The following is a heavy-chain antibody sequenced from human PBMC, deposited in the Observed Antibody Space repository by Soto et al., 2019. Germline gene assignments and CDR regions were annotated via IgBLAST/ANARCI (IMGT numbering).Heavy chain of an antibody. D-gene: IGHD3-10*01. Sequence: QVQLQQWGAGLLKPSETLSLTCAVYGGSFSDYYWSWIRQPPGKGLEWIGEINYSGSANYNPSLKNRVSISVDTSDNQFSLKLSSVTAADTAVYYCARGKMAGRPMDHFYYYGMDVWGQGTTVTVSS. CDR2: INYSGSA. CDR1: GGSFSDYY. J-gene: IGHJ6*02. CDR3: ARGKMAGRPMDHFYYYGMDV. V-gene: IGHV4-34*01.